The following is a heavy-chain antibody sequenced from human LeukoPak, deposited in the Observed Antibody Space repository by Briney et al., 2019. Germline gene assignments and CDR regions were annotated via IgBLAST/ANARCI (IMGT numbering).Heavy chain of an antibody. D-gene: IGHD5-18*01. J-gene: IGHJ4*02. Sequence: GGSLRLSCAASGFTVSSNYMSWVRQAPGKGLEWVSVIYSGGSTYYADSVKGRFTISRHNSKNTLYLQMNSLRAEDTAVYYCARKALYRGNSGHSYGSYDYWGQGTLVTVSS. V-gene: IGHV3-53*04. CDR1: GFTVSSNY. CDR3: ARKALYRGNSGHSYGSYDY. CDR2: IYSGGST.